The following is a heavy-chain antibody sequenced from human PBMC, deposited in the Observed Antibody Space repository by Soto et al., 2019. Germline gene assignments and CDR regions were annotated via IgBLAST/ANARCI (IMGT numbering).Heavy chain of an antibody. CDR1: GFTFSSYS. CDR2: FRSGGDDDTT. V-gene: IGHV3-23*01. D-gene: IGHD3-10*01. CDR3: AKKVNSGSGSQFFDY. Sequence: VGSLRLSCAASGFTFSSYSMSWVRQAPGKGLEWVSGFRSGGDDDTTYYADSVRGRFTISRDNSKNTLFLQMNSLRAEDTAIYYCAKKVNSGSGSQFFDYWGQGTLVTVSS. J-gene: IGHJ4*02.